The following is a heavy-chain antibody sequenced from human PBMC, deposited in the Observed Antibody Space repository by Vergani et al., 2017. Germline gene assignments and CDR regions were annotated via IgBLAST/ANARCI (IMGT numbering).Heavy chain of an antibody. V-gene: IGHV3-30*01. CDR3: ARDPGDDILTGYYIGWFDP. Sequence: QVQLVESGGGVVQPGRSLRLSCAASGFTFSSYAMHWVRQAPGTGLEGVAVISSDGSNKYDADSVKGRFTISRDNSKNTLYLQMNSLRAEDTAVYYCARDPGDDILTGYYIGWFDPWGQGTLVTVSS. CDR1: GFTFSSYA. D-gene: IGHD3-9*01. CDR2: ISSDGSNK. J-gene: IGHJ5*02.